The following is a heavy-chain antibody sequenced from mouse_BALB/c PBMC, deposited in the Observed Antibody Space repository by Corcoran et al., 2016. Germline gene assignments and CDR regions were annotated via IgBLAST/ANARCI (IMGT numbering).Heavy chain of an antibody. Sequence: QIQLVQSGPELKKPGETVKISCKASGYTFTNYGMNWVKQAPGKGLKWMGWINTYTGEPTYADDFKGRFAFSLETSASTAYLQINNLKNEDMATYFCARSDGYPTTYAMDYWGQGTSVTVSS. J-gene: IGHJ4*01. D-gene: IGHD2-3*01. CDR2: INTYTGEP. CDR1: GYTFTNYG. CDR3: ARSDGYPTTYAMDY. V-gene: IGHV9-1*02.